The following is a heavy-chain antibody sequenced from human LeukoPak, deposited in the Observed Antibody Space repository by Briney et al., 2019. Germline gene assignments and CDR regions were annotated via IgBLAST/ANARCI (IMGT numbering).Heavy chain of an antibody. CDR2: LFYTGAP. Sequence: SETLSLTCTVCGASIYSNYWSWLPQPPEGGRVGIRYLFYTGAPNYNPALASRLTISVDTSQNRFSLMLSPVTAADTAVYYCARAGAVTNRGVCFFDYWGQGILVTVSS. CDR1: GASIYSNY. J-gene: IGHJ4*02. V-gene: IGHV4-59*01. D-gene: IGHD7-27*01. CDR3: ARAGAVTNRGVCFFDY.